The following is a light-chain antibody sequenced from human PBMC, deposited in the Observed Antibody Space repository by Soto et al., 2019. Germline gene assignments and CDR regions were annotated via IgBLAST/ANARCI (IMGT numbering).Light chain of an antibody. CDR1: QSISSY. V-gene: IGKV1-39*01. CDR2: AAS. Sequence: DIQMTQSPSSLSASVGDRVTITCRASQSISSYLNWYQQKPGKAPKLLIYAASSLQSGVPSRFSGSGPGTDFTLTISSLQPEDFATYYCQQSYSTFGGGTKVEIK. CDR3: QQSYST. J-gene: IGKJ4*01.